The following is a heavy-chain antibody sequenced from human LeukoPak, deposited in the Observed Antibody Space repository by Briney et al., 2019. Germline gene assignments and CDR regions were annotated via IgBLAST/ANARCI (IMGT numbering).Heavy chain of an antibody. J-gene: IGHJ4*02. V-gene: IGHV3-30-3*01. Sequence: PGRSLRLSCAASGFTFSSYAIHWVRQAPGKGLEWVAVISYDGSNKYYADSVKGRFTISRDNSKNTLYLQMNSLRAEDTAVYYCARGGSSSGWYYYFDYWGQGTLVTVSS. CDR3: ARGGSSSGWYYYFDY. CDR2: ISYDGSNK. D-gene: IGHD6-19*01. CDR1: GFTFSSYA.